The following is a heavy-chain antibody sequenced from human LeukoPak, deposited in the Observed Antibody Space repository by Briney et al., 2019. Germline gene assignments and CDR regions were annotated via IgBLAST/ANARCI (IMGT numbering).Heavy chain of an antibody. CDR2: INHSGNT. CDR1: GGSFSGYY. V-gene: IGHV4-34*01. Sequence: KPSETLSLTCAVYGGSFSGYYWSWIRQPPGKGLEWIGEINHSGNTNYNPSLKSRVTISVDTSKNQFSLKLSSVTAADTAVYYCARDERDCSSTSCYWGNWFDPWGQGTLVTVSS. J-gene: IGHJ5*02. D-gene: IGHD2-2*01. CDR3: ARDERDCSSTSCYWGNWFDP.